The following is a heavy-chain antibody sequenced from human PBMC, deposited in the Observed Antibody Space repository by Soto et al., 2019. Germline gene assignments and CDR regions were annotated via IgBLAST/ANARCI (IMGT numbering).Heavy chain of an antibody. D-gene: IGHD6-13*01. Sequence: PGGSLRLSCAASGFTFSSYGMHWVRQAPGKGLEWVAVISYDGSNKYYADSVKGRFTISRDNSKNTLYLQMNSLRAEDTAVYYCAKDQGYSSSWYYFDYWGQGTLVTVSS. V-gene: IGHV3-30*18. CDR1: GFTFSSYG. CDR3: AKDQGYSSSWYYFDY. J-gene: IGHJ4*02. CDR2: ISYDGSNK.